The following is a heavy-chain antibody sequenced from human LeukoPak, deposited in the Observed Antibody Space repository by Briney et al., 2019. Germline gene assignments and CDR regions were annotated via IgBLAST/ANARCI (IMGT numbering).Heavy chain of an antibody. Sequence: GGSLRLSCAASGFTFSSYAMSWVRQAPGKGPEWVSAISGSGGSTYYADSVKGRFTISRDNSKNTLYLQMNSLRAEDTAVYYCAKGTDSSGYYPERSFDYWGQGTLVTVSS. CDR2: ISGSGGST. J-gene: IGHJ4*02. CDR3: AKGTDSSGYYPERSFDY. D-gene: IGHD3-22*01. CDR1: GFTFSSYA. V-gene: IGHV3-23*01.